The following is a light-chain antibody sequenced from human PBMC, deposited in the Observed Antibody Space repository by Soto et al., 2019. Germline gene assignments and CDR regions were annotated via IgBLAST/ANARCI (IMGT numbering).Light chain of an antibody. Sequence: DIVLTQSPDSLAVSVGETATINCKSSQSALFSACNKNYLAWYQQRPGQPLTLLFYWASTRASGVPDRFSGSGSGTDFTLTINNLQPEDAAIYYCQQYFSVPMFTFGQGTKLEIK. CDR2: WAS. V-gene: IGKV4-1*01. CDR3: QQYFSVPMFT. J-gene: IGKJ2*01. CDR1: QSALFSACNKNY.